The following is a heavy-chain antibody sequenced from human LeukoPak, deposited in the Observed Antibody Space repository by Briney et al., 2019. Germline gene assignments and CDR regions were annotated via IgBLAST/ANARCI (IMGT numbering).Heavy chain of an antibody. Sequence: GGSLRLSCAASGFTFSSYSMNWVRQAPGKGLEWVSSISSSSSYIYYADSVKGRFTISRDNSKNTLYLQMNSLRAEDTAVYYCAKDPGTNGGFDYWGQGTLVTVSS. CDR3: AKDPGTNGGFDY. CDR1: GFTFSSYS. J-gene: IGHJ4*02. D-gene: IGHD2-8*01. CDR2: ISSSSSYI. V-gene: IGHV3-21*04.